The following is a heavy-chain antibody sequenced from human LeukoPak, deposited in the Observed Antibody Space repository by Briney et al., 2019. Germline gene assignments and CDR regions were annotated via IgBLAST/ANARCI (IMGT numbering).Heavy chain of an antibody. CDR3: AKDSDSSGYIPEY. J-gene: IGHJ4*02. D-gene: IGHD3-22*01. Sequence: PGGSLRLSCAASGFAFSNYWMSWVRQAPGKGQEWVANIKQDGSEKYYVDSVKGRFTIARDNAKNSLSLQLNSLRAEDTALYHCAKDSDSSGYIPEYWGRGTLVAVSS. CDR2: IKQDGSEK. V-gene: IGHV3-7*03. CDR1: GFAFSNYW.